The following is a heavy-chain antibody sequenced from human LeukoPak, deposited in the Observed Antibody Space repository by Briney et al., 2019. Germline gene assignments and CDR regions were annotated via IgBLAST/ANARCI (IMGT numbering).Heavy chain of an antibody. V-gene: IGHV1-18*01. J-gene: IGHJ4*02. CDR2: ISAYNGNT. D-gene: IGHD6-13*01. Sequence: GSVKVSCKASGYTFTSYGISWVRQAPGQGLEWMGWISAYNGNTNYAQKLQGRVTMTTDTSTSTAYMELRSLRSDDTAVYYCARGGGNSIAAAGTNSYDYWGQGTLVTVSS. CDR1: GYTFTSYG. CDR3: ARGGGNSIAAAGTNSYDY.